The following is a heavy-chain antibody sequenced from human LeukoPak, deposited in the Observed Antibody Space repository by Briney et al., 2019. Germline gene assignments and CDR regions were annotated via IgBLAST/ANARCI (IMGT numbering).Heavy chain of an antibody. CDR1: GYTFTSYD. J-gene: IGHJ3*02. CDR3: ARGLDCSGSSCYSEAFDI. D-gene: IGHD2-15*01. Sequence: ASVKVSCKASGYTFTSYDINWVRQATGQGLEWMGWMNPNSGNTGYAQKFQGRVTITRNTSISTAYMELSSLRSEDTAVYYCARGLDCSGSSCYSEAFDIWGQGTMLTVSS. V-gene: IGHV1-8*03. CDR2: MNPNSGNT.